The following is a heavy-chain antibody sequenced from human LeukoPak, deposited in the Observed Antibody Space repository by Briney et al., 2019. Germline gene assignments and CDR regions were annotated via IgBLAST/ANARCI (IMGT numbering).Heavy chain of an antibody. CDR1: GGSFSGYY. CDR3: ARVGYGSGTYGLSGMDV. V-gene: IGHV4-34*01. J-gene: IGHJ6*02. Sequence: RASETLSLTCAVYGGSFSGYYWTWIRQPPGKGLEWIGEIKRSGTTNYNPSLKSRVTMSIDTPKNQFSLRLTFVTAADTAVYYCARVGYGSGTYGLSGMDVWGQGTTVTVSS. CDR2: IKRSGTT. D-gene: IGHD3-10*01.